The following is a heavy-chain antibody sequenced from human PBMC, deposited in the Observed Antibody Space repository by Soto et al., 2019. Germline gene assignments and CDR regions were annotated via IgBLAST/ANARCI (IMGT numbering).Heavy chain of an antibody. D-gene: IGHD6-6*01. CDR3: ARVRLVRDYYYGMDV. V-gene: IGHV4-59*02. J-gene: IGHJ6*02. CDR2: IYYSGST. CDR1: GGSVSSYY. Sequence: XATLSLTCTVSGGSVSSYYWSWIRQPPGKGLEWIGYIYYSGSTNFNPSLKSRVTISVDTSKNQFSLKLSSVTAADTAVYYCARVRLVRDYYYGMDVWGQGTTVTVSS.